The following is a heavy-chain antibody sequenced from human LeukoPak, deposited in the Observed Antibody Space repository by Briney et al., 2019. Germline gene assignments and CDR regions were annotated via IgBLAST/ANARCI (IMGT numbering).Heavy chain of an antibody. V-gene: IGHV3-21*01. D-gene: IGHD4-23*01. CDR1: GFTFSNYN. Sequence: GGSLRLSCAASGFTFSNYNMNWVRQAPGEGLEWVSFMSSRSSYIYYADSVKGRFTISRDNAKNSLYLQMSYLRAEDTSVYYCARAGDYGGNFDAFDIWGQGTMVTVSS. J-gene: IGHJ3*02. CDR3: ARAGDYGGNFDAFDI. CDR2: MSSRSSYI.